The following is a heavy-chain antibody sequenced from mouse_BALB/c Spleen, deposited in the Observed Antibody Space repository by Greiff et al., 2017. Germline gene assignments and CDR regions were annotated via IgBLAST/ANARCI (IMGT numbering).Heavy chain of an antibody. J-gene: IGHJ3*01. CDR1: GYTFTDYA. D-gene: IGHD1-1*01. CDR3: ARRGCYYGDWFAY. CDR2: ISTYYGDA. Sequence: LQESGAELVRPGVSVKISCKGSGYTFTDYAMHWVKQSHAKSLEWIGVISTYYGDASYNQKFKGKATMTVDKSSSTAYMELARLTSEDSAIYYCARRGCYYGDWFAYWGQGTLVTVSA. V-gene: IGHV1S137*01.